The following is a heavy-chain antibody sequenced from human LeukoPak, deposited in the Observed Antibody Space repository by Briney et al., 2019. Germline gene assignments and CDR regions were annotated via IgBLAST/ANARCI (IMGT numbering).Heavy chain of an antibody. J-gene: IGHJ4*02. CDR1: GFTFSSYA. CDR3: AKDLGIATAGDF. Sequence: GGSLRLSCAASGFTFSSYAMHWVRQAPGKGLEWVSIISYDESNKFYADSVKGRFTISRDNSKNTLYLQMNSLKSEDTAVYYCAKDLGIATAGDFWGQGTLVTVSS. D-gene: IGHD6-13*01. CDR2: ISYDESNK. V-gene: IGHV3-30*18.